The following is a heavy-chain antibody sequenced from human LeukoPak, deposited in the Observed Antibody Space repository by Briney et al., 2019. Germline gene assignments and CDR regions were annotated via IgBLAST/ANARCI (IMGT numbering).Heavy chain of an antibody. V-gene: IGHV1-18*01. CDR2: ISAYNGNT. CDR3: ARAGYSRFVDDLDY. CDR1: GYIFTNYG. D-gene: IGHD1-26*01. J-gene: IGHJ4*02. Sequence: ASVKVSCKASGYIFTNYGINWVRQAPGQGLEWVGWISAYNGNTKYTQKLQDRVTMTTDSSTSTAYMELKTLRSDDTTVYFCARAGYSRFVDDLDYWGQGTLVIVSS.